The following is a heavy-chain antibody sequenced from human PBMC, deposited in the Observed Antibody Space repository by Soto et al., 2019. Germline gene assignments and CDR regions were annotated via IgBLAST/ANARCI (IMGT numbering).Heavy chain of an antibody. Sequence: QVQLQESGPGLVKPSGTLSLTCAVSGGSISSSNWWSWVRQPPGKGLEWIGEIYHSGSTNYNPSLKSRATIXXDXSKXQFSLKLSSVTAADTAVYYCARPGSTGTTDDAFDIWGQGTMVTVSS. CDR2: IYHSGST. J-gene: IGHJ3*02. V-gene: IGHV4-4*02. CDR1: GGSISSSNW. D-gene: IGHD1-1*01. CDR3: ARPGSTGTTDDAFDI.